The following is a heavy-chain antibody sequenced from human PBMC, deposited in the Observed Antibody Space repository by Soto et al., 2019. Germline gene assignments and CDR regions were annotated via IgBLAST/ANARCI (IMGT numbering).Heavy chain of an antibody. J-gene: IGHJ4*02. CDR2: IMPMLGMS. CDR3: ATSYGSGSRPFDY. D-gene: IGHD3-10*01. V-gene: IGHV1-69*02. Sequence: QVQLVQSGAEVKKPGSSVKVSCKASGDTFNFYTISWVRQAPGQGLEWMGRIMPMLGMSNYAQKFQDRVTIIADKSTSTAYMQLSSLRSEDTAIYYCATSYGSGSRPFDYWGQGPLVTVSS. CDR1: GDTFNFYT.